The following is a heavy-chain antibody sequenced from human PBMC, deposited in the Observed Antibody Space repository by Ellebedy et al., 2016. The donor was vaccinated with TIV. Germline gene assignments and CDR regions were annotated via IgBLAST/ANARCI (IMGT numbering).Heavy chain of an antibody. J-gene: IGHJ3*02. Sequence: GSLRLXXTVSGYSISSGYYWGWIRQPPGKGLEWIGSIYHSRNTYYNASLKSRVTISVDTSKNQFSLKLSSVTAADTAVYYCARERLINYYDSSGYFPDALDIWGQGTMVTVSS. V-gene: IGHV4-38-2*02. D-gene: IGHD3-22*01. CDR2: IYHSRNT. CDR1: GYSISSGYY. CDR3: ARERLINYYDSSGYFPDALDI.